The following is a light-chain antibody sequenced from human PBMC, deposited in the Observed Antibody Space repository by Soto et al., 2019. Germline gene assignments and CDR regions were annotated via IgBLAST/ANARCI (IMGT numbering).Light chain of an antibody. CDR1: SSDVATYNY. CDR3: CSYTGRYTAYV. Sequence: QSALTQPRSVSGSPGHSVTISCTGTSSDVATYNYVSWYQQHPGKVPKLMIYDVSKRPSGVPDRFSGSKSGNTASLTISGLQAEDEADYYCCSYTGRYTAYVFGIGTKVTVL. J-gene: IGLJ1*01. V-gene: IGLV2-11*01. CDR2: DVS.